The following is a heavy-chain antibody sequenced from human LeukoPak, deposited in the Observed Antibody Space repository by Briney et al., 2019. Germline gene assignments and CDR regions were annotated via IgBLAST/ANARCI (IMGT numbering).Heavy chain of an antibody. J-gene: IGHJ4*02. V-gene: IGHV3-7*01. CDR1: GITFSRYW. Sequence: PGGSLRLSCAASGITFSRYWMSWVRQAPGKGLEWVANIKQDGSEKEYVDPVKGRFTISRDNAKNSLYLQMNILRAEDTAVYYCASRHTYDSSGYYYYYVDYWGQGTLVTVSS. D-gene: IGHD3-22*01. CDR2: IKQDGSEK. CDR3: ASRHTYDSSGYYYYYVDY.